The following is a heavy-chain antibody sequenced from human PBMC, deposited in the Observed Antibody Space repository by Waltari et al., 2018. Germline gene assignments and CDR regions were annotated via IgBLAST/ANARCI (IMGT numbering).Heavy chain of an antibody. CDR2: ISGSGGST. V-gene: IGHV3-23*01. CDR3: AKDNTYGDHGIELLVC. CDR1: GGSISSSN. J-gene: IGHJ4*02. Sequence: VQLQESGPGLVKPSGTLSLTCAVSGGSISSSNWWRWVSQPPGKGLEWVSAISGSGGSTYYADSVKGRFTISRDNSKNTLYLQMNSLRAEDTAVYYCAKDNTYGDHGIELLVCWGQGTLVTVSS. D-gene: IGHD4-17*01.